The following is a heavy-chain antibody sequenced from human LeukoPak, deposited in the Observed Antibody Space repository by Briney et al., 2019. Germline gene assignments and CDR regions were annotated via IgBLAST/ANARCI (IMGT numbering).Heavy chain of an antibody. J-gene: IGHJ5*02. CDR2: ITAIDGRT. D-gene: IGHD1-14*01. V-gene: IGHV3-23*01. CDR1: GFTFSSTT. CDR3: ARVRIGFDP. Sequence: GGSLRLPCVASGFTFSSTTMGWVRQAPGRGLEWVSSITAIDGRTYYADSVKGRFTISRDNSKNTLYLQMNSLRAEDTAVYYCARVRIGFDPWGQGTLVTVSS.